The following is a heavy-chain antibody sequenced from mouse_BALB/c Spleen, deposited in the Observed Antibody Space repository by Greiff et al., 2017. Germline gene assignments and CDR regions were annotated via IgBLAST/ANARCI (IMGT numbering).Heavy chain of an antibody. CDR3: ARRRNGYYNAMDY. Sequence: LVKTGASVKISCKASGYSFTGYYMHWVKQSHGKSLEWIGYISCYNGATSYNQKFKGKATFTVDTSSSTAYMQFNSLTSEDSAVYYCARRRNGYYNAMDYWGQGTSVTVSS. CDR2: ISCYNGAT. D-gene: IGHD2-2*01. V-gene: IGHV1S34*01. J-gene: IGHJ4*01. CDR1: GYSFTGYY.